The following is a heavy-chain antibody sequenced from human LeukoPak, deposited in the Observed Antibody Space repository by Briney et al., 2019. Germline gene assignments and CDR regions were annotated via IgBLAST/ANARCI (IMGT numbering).Heavy chain of an antibody. D-gene: IGHD6-19*01. Sequence: GESLKISCKASGYSFTTYWIGWVRQMPGKGLEWMGIIYPGDSDTRYSPSFQGQVTISADKSISTAYLQWSSLKASDTAMYYCARRGSSGWYEIPFDYWGQGTLVTVSS. CDR1: GYSFTTYW. CDR2: IYPGDSDT. CDR3: ARRGSSGWYEIPFDY. V-gene: IGHV5-51*01. J-gene: IGHJ4*02.